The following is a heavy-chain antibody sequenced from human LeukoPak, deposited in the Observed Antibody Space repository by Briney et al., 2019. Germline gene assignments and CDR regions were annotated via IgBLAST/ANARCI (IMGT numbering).Heavy chain of an antibody. D-gene: IGHD1-26*01. Sequence: GGSLRLSCAASGFTFSSYSMNWVRQAPGKGLEWVSSISSSGSYIYYADSVKGRFTISRDNSKNTLYLQMNSLRAEDTAVYYCAKDHLGATSGSGFDYWGQGTLVTVSS. CDR2: ISSSGSYI. CDR1: GFTFSSYS. V-gene: IGHV3-21*04. J-gene: IGHJ4*02. CDR3: AKDHLGATSGSGFDY.